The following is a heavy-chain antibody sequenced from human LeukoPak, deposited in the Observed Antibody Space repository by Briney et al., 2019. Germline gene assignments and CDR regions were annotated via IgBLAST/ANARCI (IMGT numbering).Heavy chain of an antibody. V-gene: IGHV3-23*01. CDR2: ISGGGGST. Sequence: GGSLRLSCAASGFTFSSDAMNCVRQAPGKGLQWVSAISGGGGSTYYADSVKGRFTISRDNSKNTLFLQMNSLRAEDTAVYYCAKDREGLSSGYDLEYFDYWGQGTLVTVSS. J-gene: IGHJ4*02. CDR1: GFTFSSDA. CDR3: AKDREGLSSGYDLEYFDY. D-gene: IGHD5-12*01.